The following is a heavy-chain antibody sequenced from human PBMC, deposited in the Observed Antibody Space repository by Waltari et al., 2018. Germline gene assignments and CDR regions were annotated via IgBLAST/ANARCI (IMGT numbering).Heavy chain of an antibody. CDR2: ISSGSTYI. V-gene: IGHV3-21*01. Sequence: EVQLVESEGGLVKPGGSLRLSCAASGFTFSSYYMNWVRQAPGKGLEWISSISSGSTYIYYADSVKGRFTISRDNAKNLMSLQMNSLRADDTAVYYCVRGTSVPDSWGQGTLVTVS. D-gene: IGHD1-1*01. J-gene: IGHJ4*02. CDR1: GFTFSSYY. CDR3: VRGTSVPDS.